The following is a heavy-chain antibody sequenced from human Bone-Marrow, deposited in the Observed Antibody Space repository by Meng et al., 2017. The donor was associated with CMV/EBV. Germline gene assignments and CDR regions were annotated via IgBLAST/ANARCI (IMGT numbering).Heavy chain of an antibody. CDR2: ISSSSTI. J-gene: IGHJ6*02. D-gene: IGHD2-15*01. CDR1: GFTFSDYY. V-gene: IGHV3-69-1*01. Sequence: GGSLRLSCAASGFTFSDYYMNWVRQAPGKGLEWVSSISSSSTIYYADSVKGRFTISRDNAKNSLYLQMNSLRAEDTALYHCARGYCSGGSCYEMDVWGQGTTVTVSS. CDR3: ARGYCSGGSCYEMDV.